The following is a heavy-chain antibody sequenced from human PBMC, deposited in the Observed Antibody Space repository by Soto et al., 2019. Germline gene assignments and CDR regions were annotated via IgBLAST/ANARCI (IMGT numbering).Heavy chain of an antibody. V-gene: IGHV3-23*01. CDR3: AKHVLLWFGELMGPLDY. D-gene: IGHD3-10*01. CDR1: GFTFSSYA. J-gene: IGHJ4*02. CDR2: ISGSGGST. Sequence: GGSLRLSCAASGFTFSSYAMSWVRQAPGKGLEWVSAISGSGGSTYYADSVKGRFTISRDNSKNRLYLQMNSLRAEDTAVYYCAKHVLLWFGELMGPLDYWGQGTLVTVSS.